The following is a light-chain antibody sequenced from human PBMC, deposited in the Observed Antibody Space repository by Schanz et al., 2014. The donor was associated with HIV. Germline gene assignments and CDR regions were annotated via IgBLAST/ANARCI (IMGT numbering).Light chain of an antibody. CDR1: QSVSSSY. CDR3: QQRSNWPRV. Sequence: EIVMTQSPGTLSVSPGERATLSCRASQSVSSSYLAWYQQKPGQAPRLLIYGASSRATGIPDRFSGSGSGTYFTLTISGLEPEDFAVYYCQQRSNWPRVFGPGTKVEI. V-gene: IGKV3D-20*02. J-gene: IGKJ3*01. CDR2: GAS.